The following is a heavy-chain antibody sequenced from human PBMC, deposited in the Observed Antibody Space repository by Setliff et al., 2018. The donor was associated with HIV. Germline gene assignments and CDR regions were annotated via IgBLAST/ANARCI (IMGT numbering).Heavy chain of an antibody. J-gene: IGHJ3*02. CDR2: TTGNGGSI. CDR1: GFAFSYNT. Sequence: PGESLKISCAASGFAFSYNTMHWVRQAPGKGLEYVSGTTGNGGSIFYADAVRGRFTISRDNSGDMLFLQMASLRPEDMAVYYCVRDTPGSDNAFDIWGQGTMVTVSS. V-gene: IGHV3-64*02. D-gene: IGHD2-21*01. CDR3: VRDTPGSDNAFDI.